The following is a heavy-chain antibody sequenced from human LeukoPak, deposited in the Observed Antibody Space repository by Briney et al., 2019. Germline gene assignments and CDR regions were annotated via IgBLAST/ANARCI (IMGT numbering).Heavy chain of an antibody. CDR1: GGTFSKYP. CDR3: GRGIQSFDP. CDR2: INPKNGDT. J-gene: IGHJ5*02. V-gene: IGHV1-2*06. Sequence: ASVKVSCKVSGGTFSKYPFSWVRQAPGQGLEWMGRINPKNGDTNYAQKFQDRVTMTRDTSMSAAYMEISRLTYDDTAVYYCGRGIQSFDPWGQGTLVTVSS.